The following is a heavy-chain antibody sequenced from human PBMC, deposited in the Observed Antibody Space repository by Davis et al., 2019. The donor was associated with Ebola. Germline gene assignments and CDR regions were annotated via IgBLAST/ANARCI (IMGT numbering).Heavy chain of an antibody. CDR3: AKAGGRYFDWFPFDY. V-gene: IGHV1-69*06. J-gene: IGHJ4*02. CDR1: GGTFSSYA. CDR2: IIPIFGTA. D-gene: IGHD3-9*01. Sequence: SVKVSCKASGGTFSSYAISWVRQAPGQGLEWMGGIIPIFGTANYAQKFQGRVTITADKSTSTAYMELSSLRSEDTAVYYCAKAGGRYFDWFPFDYWGQGTLVTVSS.